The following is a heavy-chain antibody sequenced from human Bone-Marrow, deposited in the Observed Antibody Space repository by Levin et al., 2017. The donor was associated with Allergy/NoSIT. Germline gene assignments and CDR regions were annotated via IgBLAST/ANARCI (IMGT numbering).Heavy chain of an antibody. J-gene: IGHJ3*02. Sequence: SQTLSLTCAVYGGSFSGYYWSWIRQPPGKGLEWIGEINHSGSTNYNPSLKSRVTISVDTSKNQFSLKLSSVTAADTAVYYCARGILRGQRRDAFDIWGQGTMVTVSS. V-gene: IGHV4-34*01. D-gene: IGHD4-17*01. CDR1: GGSFSGYY. CDR3: ARGILRGQRRDAFDI. CDR2: INHSGST.